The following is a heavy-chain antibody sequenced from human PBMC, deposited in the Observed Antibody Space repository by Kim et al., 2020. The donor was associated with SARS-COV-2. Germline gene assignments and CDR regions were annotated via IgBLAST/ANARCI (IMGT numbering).Heavy chain of an antibody. CDR1: GDSVSSNSAA. D-gene: IGHD4-17*01. Sequence: SQTLSLTCAISGDSVSSNSAAWNWIRQSPSRGLEWLGRTYYRSKWYNDYAVSVKSRITINPDTSKNQFSLQLNSVTPEDTAVYYCAREGTKKTTVTTLNFDYWGQGTLVTVSS. J-gene: IGHJ4*02. CDR3: AREGTKKTTVTTLNFDY. CDR2: TYYRSKWYN. V-gene: IGHV6-1*01.